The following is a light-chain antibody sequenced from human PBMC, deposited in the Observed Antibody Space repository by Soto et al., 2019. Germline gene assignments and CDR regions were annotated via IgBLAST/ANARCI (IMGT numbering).Light chain of an antibody. CDR1: QSIINN. V-gene: IGKV3-15*01. CDR3: QQYNDWPPLT. J-gene: IGKJ4*01. Sequence: EIVMTQSPDTLSVSPGERATLSCRASQSIINNLAWYQQKPGQAPRLLIYGASIRATGFPARFSGSGSRTEFTLTISSLQSEDFAVYYCQQYNDWPPLTFGGGTKVEIK. CDR2: GAS.